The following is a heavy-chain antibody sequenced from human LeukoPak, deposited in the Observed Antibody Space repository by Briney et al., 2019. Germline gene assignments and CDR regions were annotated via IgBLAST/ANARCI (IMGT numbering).Heavy chain of an antibody. CDR2: ISWNSGSI. Sequence: GGSLRLSCAASGFTFDDYAMHWVRQAPGKGLEWVSGISWNSGSIGYADSVKGRFTISRDNAKNSLYLQMNSLRAEDTALYYCAKGLGGFYYYYGMDVWGQGTTVTVSS. CDR1: GFTFDDYA. V-gene: IGHV3-9*01. CDR3: AKGLGGFYYYYGMDV. D-gene: IGHD4-23*01. J-gene: IGHJ6*02.